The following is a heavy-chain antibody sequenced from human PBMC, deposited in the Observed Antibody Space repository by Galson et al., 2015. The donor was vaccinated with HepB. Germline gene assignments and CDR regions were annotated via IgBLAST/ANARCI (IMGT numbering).Heavy chain of an antibody. D-gene: IGHD1-26*01. CDR3: ARFRWELRAFDI. CDR2: INQDGSGK. J-gene: IGHJ3*02. V-gene: IGHV3-7*03. CDR1: GFTFSSYW. Sequence: SLRLSCAASGFTFSSYWMNWVRQAPGKGLEWVANINQDGSGKYYVDSVKGRFTISRDNAKNSLYLQMNSLRAEDTAVYYCARFRWELRAFDIWGQGTMVTVSS.